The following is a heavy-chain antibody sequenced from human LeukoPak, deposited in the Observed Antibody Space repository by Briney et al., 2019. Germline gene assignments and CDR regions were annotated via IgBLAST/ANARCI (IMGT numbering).Heavy chain of an antibody. CDR1: GFTLSSYA. J-gene: IGHJ4*02. Sequence: GGSLRLSCAASGFTLSSYAMSWVRQAPGKGLEWVSAISGSGGSTYYADSVKGRFTISRNNSKNTLYLQMNSLRAEDTAVYYCARGRSYYDILTGGSRYYFDYWGQGTLVTVSS. CDR2: ISGSGGST. V-gene: IGHV3-23*01. D-gene: IGHD3-9*01. CDR3: ARGRSYYDILTGGSRYYFDY.